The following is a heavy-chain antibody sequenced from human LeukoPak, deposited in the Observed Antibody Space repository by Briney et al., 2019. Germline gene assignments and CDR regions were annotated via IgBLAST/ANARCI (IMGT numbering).Heavy chain of an antibody. Sequence: GASVKVSCKASGYTFTSYGISWVRQAPGQGLEWMGWISAYNGNTNYAQKLQGRVTMTTDTSTSTAYMELRSLRSDDTAVYYCAREIGYSGSYSTFDYWGQGTLVTVSS. CDR2: ISAYNGNT. V-gene: IGHV1-18*01. CDR1: GYTFTSYG. J-gene: IGHJ4*02. D-gene: IGHD1-26*01. CDR3: AREIGYSGSYSTFDY.